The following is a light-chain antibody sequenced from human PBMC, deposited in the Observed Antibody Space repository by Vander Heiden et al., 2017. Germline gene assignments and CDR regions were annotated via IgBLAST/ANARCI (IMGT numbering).Light chain of an antibody. Sequence: IQMTQSPSSLSVSVGDRVTITCLPSQSINRYLHRYQPKPGKAPTHLIHPASSLRGGVPSGCCSGRSGAEFTLTISSLQPEDVAAVYYRQSGDTPRTFGRGTKVEIK. CDR3: RQSGDTPRT. J-gene: IGKJ1*01. CDR2: PAS. CDR1: QSINRY. V-gene: IGKV1-39*01.